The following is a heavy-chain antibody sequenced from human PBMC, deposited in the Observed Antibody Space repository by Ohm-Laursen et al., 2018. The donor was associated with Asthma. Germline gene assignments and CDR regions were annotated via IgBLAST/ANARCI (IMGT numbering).Heavy chain of an antibody. Sequence: RSLRLSCAASGFSFSTYGMHWVRQAPGKGLEWVAVISYDGSNKYYADSVKGRFTISRDNSKNTLYLQMNSLRAEDTAVYYCARDLIPSLDSSGYYYYYGMDVWGQGTTVTVSS. J-gene: IGHJ6*02. D-gene: IGHD3-22*01. CDR2: ISYDGSNK. V-gene: IGHV3-30*03. CDR1: GFSFSTYG. CDR3: ARDLIPSLDSSGYYYYYGMDV.